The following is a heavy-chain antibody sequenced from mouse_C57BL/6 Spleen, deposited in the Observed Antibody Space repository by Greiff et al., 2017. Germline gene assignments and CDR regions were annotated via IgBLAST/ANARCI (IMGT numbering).Heavy chain of an antibody. CDR2: IDPNSGGT. D-gene: IGHD1-1*01. Sequence: QVQLQQPGAELVKPGASVKLSCKASGYTFTSYWMHWVKPRPGRGLEWIGRIDPNSGGTKYHEKFKSKATLTVDKPASTAYMQRSSLTSEDSAVYYCARDYYGISPQYYAMDYWGQGTSVTVSS. V-gene: IGHV1-72*01. CDR3: ARDYYGISPQYYAMDY. J-gene: IGHJ4*01. CDR1: GYTFTSYW.